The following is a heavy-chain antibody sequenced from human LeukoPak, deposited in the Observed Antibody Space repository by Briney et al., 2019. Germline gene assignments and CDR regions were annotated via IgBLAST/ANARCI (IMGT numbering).Heavy chain of an antibody. V-gene: IGHV4-34*01. Sequence: SETLSLTCAVYGGSFSGYYWSWIRQPPGKGLEWIGEINHSGSTNYNPSLKSRVTISVDTSKNQFSLKLSSVTAADTAVYYCARESKVHAKNAFDIWGQGTMVTVSS. CDR3: ARESKVHAKNAFDI. CDR2: INHSGST. J-gene: IGHJ3*02. CDR1: GGSFSGYY. D-gene: IGHD2-8*01.